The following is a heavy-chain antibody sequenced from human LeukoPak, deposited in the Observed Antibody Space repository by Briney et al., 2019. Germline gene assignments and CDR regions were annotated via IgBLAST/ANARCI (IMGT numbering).Heavy chain of an antibody. CDR2: IIPIFGTA. D-gene: IGHD3-22*01. V-gene: IGHV1-69*05. Sequence: SVKVSCKASGGTFSSYAISWVRQAPGQGLEWMGGIIPIFGTANYAQKFQGRVTITTDESTSTAYMELSSLRSEDTAVYYCANFEYYYDSSGYQEYFQHWGQGTLVTVSS. CDR3: ANFEYYYDSSGYQEYFQH. CDR1: GGTFSSYA. J-gene: IGHJ1*01.